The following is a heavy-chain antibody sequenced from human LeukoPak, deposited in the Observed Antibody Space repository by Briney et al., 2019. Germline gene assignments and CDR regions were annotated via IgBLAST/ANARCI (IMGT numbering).Heavy chain of an antibody. J-gene: IGHJ3*02. Sequence: GGSLRLSCAASGFTFRNYAMSWVRQAPGKGLEWVSSFSDSNGRTYYADSVKGRFTVSRDNSKNTLYLQMNSLRAEDTAVYYCARVTPRYYDSSGYMRGGAFDIWGQGTMVTVSS. CDR3: ARVTPRYYDSSGYMRGGAFDI. CDR2: FSDSNGRT. V-gene: IGHV3-23*01. CDR1: GFTFRNYA. D-gene: IGHD3-22*01.